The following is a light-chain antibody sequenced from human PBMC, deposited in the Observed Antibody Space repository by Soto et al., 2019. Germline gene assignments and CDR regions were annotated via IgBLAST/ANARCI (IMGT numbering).Light chain of an antibody. CDR1: PSVSSN. Sequence: EIVLTQSPATLSLSPGERATLSCRASPSVSSNLAWYQQKPGQAPRLLIYGASTRATGIPARFSGSGSGTEFTLTISSLQSEDFAVYYCKQYNNWPRTFGQGTKVDIK. V-gene: IGKV3-15*01. CDR2: GAS. CDR3: KQYNNWPRT. J-gene: IGKJ1*01.